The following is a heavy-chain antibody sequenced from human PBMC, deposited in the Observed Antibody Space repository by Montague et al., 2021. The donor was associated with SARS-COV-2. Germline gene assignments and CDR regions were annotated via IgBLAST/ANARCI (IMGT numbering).Heavy chain of an antibody. J-gene: IGHJ5*01. V-gene: IGHV4-4*02. CDR2: ISRSGPT. Sequence: SETLSLTCRVSGDTINSCHWWTWVRQPPGEVLEWIGEISRSGPTNYSPSLKSLVTMFLDNSKDVFSLHLKSVPAAGTAVYYCARGMFWSFDSWGQGILVTVSS. D-gene: IGHD2-8*02. CDR1: GDTINSCHW. CDR3: ARGMFWSFDS.